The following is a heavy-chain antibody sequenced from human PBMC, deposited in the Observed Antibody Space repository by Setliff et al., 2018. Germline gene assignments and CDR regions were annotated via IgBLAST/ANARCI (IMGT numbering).Heavy chain of an antibody. V-gene: IGHV3-30*03. CDR3: ARTCSGSGCYAGLES. CDR1: GFSFSSYS. D-gene: IGHD2-15*01. J-gene: IGHJ4*02. Sequence: GGSLRLSCAASGFSFSSYSMNWVRQAPGKGLEWVAVILDDGVKKYHADSVKGRFTISRDNSKNTLYLQMNSLRPEDTAVYYCARTCSGSGCYAGLESWGQGTPVTAPQ. CDR2: ILDDGVKK.